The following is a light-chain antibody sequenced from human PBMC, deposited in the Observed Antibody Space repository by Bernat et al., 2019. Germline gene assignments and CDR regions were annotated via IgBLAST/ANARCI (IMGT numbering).Light chain of an antibody. J-gene: IGKJ5*01. V-gene: IGKV1-33*01. CDR1: QDIINY. Sequence: DIQMTQSPSSLSASVGDRVTITCQASQDIINYLNWYQQRPGKAPTLLTYDASNLKTGVPSRFSGSGSGTDFSLTISILQPEDIATYFCQQYDDLPITFGQGTRLRIK. CDR3: QQYDDLPIT. CDR2: DAS.